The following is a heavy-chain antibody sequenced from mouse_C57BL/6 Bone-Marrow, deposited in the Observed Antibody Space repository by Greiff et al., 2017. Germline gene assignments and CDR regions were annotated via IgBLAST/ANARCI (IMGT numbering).Heavy chain of an antibody. J-gene: IGHJ1*03. CDR1: GFTFTDYY. V-gene: IGHV7-3*01. CDR2: IRNEANGYTT. D-gene: IGHD2-4*01. Sequence: EVHLVESGGGLVQPGGSLSLSCAASGFTFTDYYMSWVRQPPGKALEWLGFIRNEANGYTTEYSASVKGRFTISRDNSQSILYLQMNALRAEDSATYYCARYYDYDGYFDVWGTGTTVTVSS. CDR3: ARYYDYDGYFDV.